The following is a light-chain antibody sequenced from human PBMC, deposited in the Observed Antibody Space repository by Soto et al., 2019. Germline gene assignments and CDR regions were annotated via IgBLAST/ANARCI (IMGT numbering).Light chain of an antibody. CDR3: SSYTSSSTLDYV. Sequence: QSALTQPASVSGSPGQSITISCTGTSSDVGGYNYVSCYQQHPGKAPKLMIYDVSNRPSGVSNRFSGSKSGNTASLTISGLQAEDEADYYCSSYTSSSTLDYVFGTGTKLTVL. CDR2: DVS. J-gene: IGLJ1*01. CDR1: SSDVGGYNY. V-gene: IGLV2-14*01.